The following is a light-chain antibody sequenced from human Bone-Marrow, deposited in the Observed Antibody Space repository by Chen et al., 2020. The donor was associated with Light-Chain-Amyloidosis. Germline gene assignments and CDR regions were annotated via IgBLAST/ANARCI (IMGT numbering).Light chain of an antibody. CDR1: QSVLYSSNNKNS. V-gene: IGKV4-1*01. CDR3: QQYYSIPLT. Sequence: DIVLTQSPDSLVVPLGERATINCKSSQSVLYSSNNKNSLAWYQHKPGPPPKLLIYWASIRESGVPDRFRGSESGTDFTLTISSLQAEDVAVYYCQQYYSIPLTFGGGTKVEIK. J-gene: IGKJ4*01. CDR2: WAS.